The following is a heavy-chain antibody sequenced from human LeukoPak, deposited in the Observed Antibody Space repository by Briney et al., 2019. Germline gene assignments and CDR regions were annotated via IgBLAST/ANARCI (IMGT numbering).Heavy chain of an antibody. D-gene: IGHD2-2*01. J-gene: IGHJ4*02. CDR2: VRYDESTK. Sequence: GGSLRLSCAASGFTFSNAWMSWVRQAPGKGLEWVAFVRYDESTKFYADSVKGRFTISRDNSKITLYLQMNGLRAEDTAVYYCAKDLPAAYFDYWGQGTLVTVSS. V-gene: IGHV3-30*02. CDR1: GFTFSNAW. CDR3: AKDLPAAYFDY.